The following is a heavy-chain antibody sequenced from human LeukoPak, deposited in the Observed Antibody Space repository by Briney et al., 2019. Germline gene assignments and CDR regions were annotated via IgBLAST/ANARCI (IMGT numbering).Heavy chain of an antibody. CDR3: ARAGGGITMVRGVIITDNWFDP. CDR1: GFTFSDYY. V-gene: IGHV3-11*01. Sequence: GGSLRLSCAASGFTFSDYYMSWIRQAPGKGLEWVSYISSSGSTIYYADSVKGQFTISRDNAKNSLYLQMNSLRAEDTAVYYCARAGGGITMVRGVIITDNWFDPWGQGTLVTVPS. CDR2: ISSSGSTI. J-gene: IGHJ5*02. D-gene: IGHD3-10*01.